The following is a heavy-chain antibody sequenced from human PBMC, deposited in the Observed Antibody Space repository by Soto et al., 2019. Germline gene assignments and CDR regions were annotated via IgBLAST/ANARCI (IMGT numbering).Heavy chain of an antibody. CDR1: GDSVSRNGAI. CDR3: ARGRMNSGFDS. V-gene: IGHV6-1*01. J-gene: IGHJ4*02. CDR2: TYYGSKWNN. Sequence: QSQTLSLTCAISGDSVSRNGAIWNWIRQSPSRGLEWLGRTYYGSKWNNDYALSVKSRITVNPDTSKNQFSLQLHSVTAEDTALYFCARGRMNSGFDSWGQGTLVTVSS. D-gene: IGHD1-26*01.